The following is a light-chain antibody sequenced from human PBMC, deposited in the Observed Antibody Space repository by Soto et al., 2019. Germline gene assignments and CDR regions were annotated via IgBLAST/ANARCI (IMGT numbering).Light chain of an antibody. CDR3: SSYTRSSTQV. J-gene: IGLJ1*01. CDR1: SSDVGGYNY. Sequence: QSVLTQPASVSGSPGQSITISCTGTSSDVGGYNYVSWYQQHPGKAPKLMIYDVSNRPSGVSNRFSGSKSGNTASLTISGLQAEDEADYYCSSYTRSSTQVFGTGTKVTX. CDR2: DVS. V-gene: IGLV2-14*01.